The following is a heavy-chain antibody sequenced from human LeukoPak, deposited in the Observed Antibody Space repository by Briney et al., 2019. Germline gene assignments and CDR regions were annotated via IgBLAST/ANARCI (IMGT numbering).Heavy chain of an antibody. CDR3: AKSSSWYWFDP. Sequence: ASVKVSCKASGYTFTGYYMHWVRQAPGQGLEWMGGIIPIFGTANYAQKFQGRVTITADKSTSTAYMELSSLRSEDTAVYYCAKSSSWYWFDPWGQGTLVTVSS. V-gene: IGHV1-69*06. J-gene: IGHJ5*02. D-gene: IGHD6-13*01. CDR2: IIPIFGTA. CDR1: GYTFTGYY.